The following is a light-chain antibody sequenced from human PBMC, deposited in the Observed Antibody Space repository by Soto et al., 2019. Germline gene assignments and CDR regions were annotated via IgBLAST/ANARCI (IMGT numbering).Light chain of an antibody. V-gene: IGKV3-15*01. Sequence: EIVMTQSPATLSLSPGERATLSCRASQTIDNTLAWYQRKPGKAPRILIYDASTRDTGVPARFSGSGSGTDFTLTISRLQSEDFEVYYCQHYNYWPYTFGQGTKVDIK. J-gene: IGKJ2*01. CDR1: QTIDNT. CDR3: QHYNYWPYT. CDR2: DAS.